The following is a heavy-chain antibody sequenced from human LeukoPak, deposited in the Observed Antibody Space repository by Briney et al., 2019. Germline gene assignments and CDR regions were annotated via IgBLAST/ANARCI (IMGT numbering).Heavy chain of an antibody. CDR1: GFTFDDYA. CDR3: ARDVGWGLDY. Sequence: GRSLRLSCAASGFTFDDYAMHWVRQAPGKGLEWVSGISWNSGSIGYADSVKGRFTISRDNAKNTLNLQMNSLRAEDTAVYYCARDVGWGLDYWGQGTLVTVSS. V-gene: IGHV3-9*01. D-gene: IGHD1-26*01. J-gene: IGHJ4*02. CDR2: ISWNSGSI.